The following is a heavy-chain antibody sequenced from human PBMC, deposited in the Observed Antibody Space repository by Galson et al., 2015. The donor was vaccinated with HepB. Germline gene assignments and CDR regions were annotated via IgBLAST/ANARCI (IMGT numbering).Heavy chain of an antibody. CDR3: ARARRITMIVADF. CDR2: INAGNGNT. D-gene: IGHD3-22*01. Sequence: SVKVSCKASGYTFTSYAMHWVRQAPGQRLEWMGWINAGNGNTKYSQKFQGRVTITRDTSASTAYMELSSLRSEDTAVYYCARARRITMIVADFWGQGTLVTVSS. J-gene: IGHJ4*02. V-gene: IGHV1-3*01. CDR1: GYTFTSYA.